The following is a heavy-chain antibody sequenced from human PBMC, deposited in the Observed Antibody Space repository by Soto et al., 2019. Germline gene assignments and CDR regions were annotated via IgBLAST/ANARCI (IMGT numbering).Heavy chain of an antibody. V-gene: IGHV4-39*01. D-gene: IGHD4-4*01. CDR3: ARTTGRHLDF. J-gene: IGHJ4*02. Sequence: TETLARTCTVSYGSIKVLNSFWRWARQTPGTGLDWIGNIDCSGTAYFNPSLGTRVTFPVDTSKNQLSLTLYSVTAADTAVYYCARTTGRHLDFWGQG. CDR2: IDCSGTA. CDR1: YGSIKVLNSF.